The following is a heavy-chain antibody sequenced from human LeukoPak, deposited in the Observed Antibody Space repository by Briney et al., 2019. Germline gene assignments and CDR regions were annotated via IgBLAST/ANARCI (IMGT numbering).Heavy chain of an antibody. Sequence: GRSLRLSCAASGSTFSSYAMHWVRQAPGKGLEWVAVISYDGSNKYYADSVKGRFTISRDNSKNTLYLQMNSLRAEDTAVYYCARPYSSGWYDYWGQGTLVTVSS. V-gene: IGHV3-30-3*01. D-gene: IGHD6-19*01. J-gene: IGHJ4*02. CDR3: ARPYSSGWYDY. CDR1: GSTFSSYA. CDR2: ISYDGSNK.